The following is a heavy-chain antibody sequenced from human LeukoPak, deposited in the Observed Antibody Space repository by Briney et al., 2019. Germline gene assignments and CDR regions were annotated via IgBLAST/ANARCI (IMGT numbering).Heavy chain of an antibody. V-gene: IGHV4-34*01. Sequence: PSETLSLTCAVYGGSFSGYYWSWIRQPPGKGLEWIGEINHSGSTNYNPSLKSRVTISVDTSKNQFSLKLSSVTAADTAVYYCARGRVATPWGQGTLVTVSS. CDR3: ARGRVATP. J-gene: IGHJ4*02. CDR1: GGSFSGYY. D-gene: IGHD5-12*01. CDR2: INHSGST.